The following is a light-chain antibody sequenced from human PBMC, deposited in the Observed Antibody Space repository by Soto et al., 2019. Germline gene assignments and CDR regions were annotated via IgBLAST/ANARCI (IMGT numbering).Light chain of an antibody. Sequence: QSVLTQPPSASGTPGQRVTISCSGSNSNIGRGYVCWYQQLPGTAPKLMIYEVSNRPSGVSNRFSGSKSGNTASLTISGLQAEDEADYYCSSYTTSTTRIIFGGGTKVTVL. CDR3: SSYTTSTTRII. CDR2: EVS. J-gene: IGLJ2*01. V-gene: IGLV2-14*01. CDR1: NSNIGRGY.